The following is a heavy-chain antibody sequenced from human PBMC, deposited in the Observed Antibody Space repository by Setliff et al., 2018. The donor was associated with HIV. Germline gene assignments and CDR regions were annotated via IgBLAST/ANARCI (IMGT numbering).Heavy chain of an antibody. V-gene: IGHV3-30*04. CDR3: AKWWGYSSGWFDY. J-gene: IGHJ5*01. CDR2: ISYDGSNK. Sequence: QPGGSLRLSCAASGFTFSRYAMHWVRQAPGKGLEWVAVISYDGSNKYYADSVKGRFTISRDNSKNTLYLQINSLRAEDTAVYYCAKWWGYSSGWFDYWGQGTLVTAPQ. CDR1: GFTFSRYA. D-gene: IGHD6-19*01.